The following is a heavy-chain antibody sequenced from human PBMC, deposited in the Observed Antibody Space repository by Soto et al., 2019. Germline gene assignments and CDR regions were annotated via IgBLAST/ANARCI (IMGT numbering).Heavy chain of an antibody. CDR1: GFTFSSYG. J-gene: IGHJ6*02. CDR3: VRAAGYSGNDYVYYYGMDV. V-gene: IGHV3-33*01. D-gene: IGHD5-12*01. CDR2: VWYDGGNK. Sequence: QVQLVESGGGVVQPGRSLRLSCAASGFTFSSYGMHWVRQAPGKGLEWVALVWYDGGNKYYADSVKGRFTISRDNSKNMMYLQMNSLSDEATAVYYCVRAAGYSGNDYVYYYGMDVWGQGTTVTVSS.